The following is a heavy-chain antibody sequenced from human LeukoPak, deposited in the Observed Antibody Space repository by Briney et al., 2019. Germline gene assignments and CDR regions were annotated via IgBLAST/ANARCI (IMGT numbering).Heavy chain of an antibody. CDR1: GFTFSNYA. CDR3: AKEKQRNFDY. CDR2: ISGSGDST. V-gene: IGHV3-23*01. J-gene: IGHJ4*02. Sequence: PGGSLRLSCAASGFTFSNYAMSWVRQAPGKGLEWVSGISGSGDSTYYGDSVKGRFTISRDNSKNTLYLQMNSLRAEDTAAYYCAKEKQRNFDYWGQGTLVTVSS.